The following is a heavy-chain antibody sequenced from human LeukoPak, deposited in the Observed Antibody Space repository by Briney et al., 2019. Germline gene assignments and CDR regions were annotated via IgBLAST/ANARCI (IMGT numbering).Heavy chain of an antibody. J-gene: IGHJ6*03. CDR1: GGSISSSNW. Sequence: SETLSLTCAVSGGSISSSNWWSWVRQPPGKGLEWIGEIYHSGSTNYNPSLKSRVTISVDKSKNQFSLKLSSVTAADTAVYYCARASRWDHCSGGSCYSNYYYMDVWGKGTTVTVSS. V-gene: IGHV4-4*02. CDR2: IYHSGST. CDR3: ARASRWDHCSGGSCYSNYYYMDV. D-gene: IGHD2-15*01.